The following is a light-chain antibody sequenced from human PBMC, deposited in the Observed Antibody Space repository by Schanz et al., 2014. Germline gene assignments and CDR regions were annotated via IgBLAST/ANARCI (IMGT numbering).Light chain of an antibody. Sequence: EIVLTQSPGTLSLSPGERATLSCRASQSVSASYLAWYQQKPGQAPRLLISVASIRATGIPDRFSGSGSGTDFTLTIGRLEPEDFAVYYCQHYSLSPLFGQGTKVDI. J-gene: IGKJ1*01. V-gene: IGKV3-20*01. CDR3: QHYSLSPL. CDR2: VAS. CDR1: QSVSASY.